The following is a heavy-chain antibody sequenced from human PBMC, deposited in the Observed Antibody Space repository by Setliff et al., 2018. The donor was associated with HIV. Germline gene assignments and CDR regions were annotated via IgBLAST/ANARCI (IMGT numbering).Heavy chain of an antibody. Sequence: PSETLSLTCAVYGGSFSGYYWSWIRQPPGKGLEWIGEINHSGSTNYNPSLKSRVTISVDTSKNQFSLKLSSVTAADTAVYYCASRVYYYDSNNFLREEGFDPWGQGTLVTV. CDR2: INHSGST. CDR1: GGSFSGYY. J-gene: IGHJ5*02. V-gene: IGHV4-34*01. CDR3: ASRVYYYDSNNFLREEGFDP. D-gene: IGHD3-22*01.